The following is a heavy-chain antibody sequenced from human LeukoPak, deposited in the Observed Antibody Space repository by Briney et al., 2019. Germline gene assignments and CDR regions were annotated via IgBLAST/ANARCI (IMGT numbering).Heavy chain of an antibody. D-gene: IGHD3-22*01. CDR2: IYYSGST. V-gene: IGHV4-59*01. J-gene: IGHJ2*01. CDR3: ARGQSYYYDSSGYYEYWYFDL. CDR1: GGSISSYY. Sequence: SETLSLTCTVSGGSISSYYWSWIRQPPGKGLEWIGYIYYSGSTNYNPSLKSRVTISVDTSKNQFSLKLSSVTAADTAVYYCARGQSYYYDSSGYYEYWYFDLWGRGTLVTVSS.